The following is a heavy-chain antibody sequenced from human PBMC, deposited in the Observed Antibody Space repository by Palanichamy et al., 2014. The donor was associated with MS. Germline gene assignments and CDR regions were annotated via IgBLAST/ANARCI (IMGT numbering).Heavy chain of an antibody. CDR3: ARDRDTMVRGSPGH. Sequence: QVQLVQSGAEVKKPGASVKVSCKASGYTFTYYGINWVRQAPGQGLEWMGWISIHSGNTNYAENLQGRVTLTADTSTNTAYMDLGSLTPDDTAVYYCARDRDTMVRGSPGHWGQGTLVTVSS. V-gene: IGHV1-18*01. CDR2: ISIHSGNT. D-gene: IGHD3-10*01. J-gene: IGHJ4*02. CDR1: GYTFTYYG.